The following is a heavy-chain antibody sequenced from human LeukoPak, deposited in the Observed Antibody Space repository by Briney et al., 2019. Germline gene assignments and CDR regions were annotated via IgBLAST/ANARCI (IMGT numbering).Heavy chain of an antibody. V-gene: IGHV3-23*01. CDR2: ISGSGGST. CDR3: AKDQNLYYDFWSGYSVSYFDY. D-gene: IGHD3-3*01. CDR1: GFTFSSYA. Sequence: QPGGSLRLSCAASGFTFSSYAMNWVRQAPGKGLEWVSGISGSGGSTYYADSVKGRFTISRDNSKNTLYLQMNSLRAEDTAVYYCAKDQNLYYDFWSGYSVSYFDYWGQGTLVTVSS. J-gene: IGHJ4*02.